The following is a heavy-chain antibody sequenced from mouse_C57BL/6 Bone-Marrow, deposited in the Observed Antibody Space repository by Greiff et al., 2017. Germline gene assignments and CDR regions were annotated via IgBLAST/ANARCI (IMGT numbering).Heavy chain of an antibody. D-gene: IGHD4-1*01. CDR3: ARELGAY. Sequence: EVKLMESGGDLVKPGGSLKLSCAASGFTFSSYGMSWVRQTPDKRLEWVATISSGGSYTYYPDSVKGRFTISRDNAKNTLYLQMSSLKSEDTAMYYCARELGAYWGQGTLVTVSA. CDR2: ISSGGSYT. CDR1: GFTFSSYG. V-gene: IGHV5-6*01. J-gene: IGHJ3*01.